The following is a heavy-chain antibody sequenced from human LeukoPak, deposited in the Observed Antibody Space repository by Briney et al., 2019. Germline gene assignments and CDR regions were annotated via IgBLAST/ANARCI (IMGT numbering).Heavy chain of an antibody. Sequence: SETLSLTCNVSSDSFSGYYWSWIRQPAGKGLEWIGRIYTSGSSNYNPSLMSRITMSVDTSKNQFSLQLTSVTAADTAVYYCARERGNYSPFFDYWGQGALVTVSS. CDR3: ARERGNYSPFFDY. CDR2: IYTSGSS. J-gene: IGHJ4*02. CDR1: SDSFSGYY. D-gene: IGHD1-26*01. V-gene: IGHV4-4*07.